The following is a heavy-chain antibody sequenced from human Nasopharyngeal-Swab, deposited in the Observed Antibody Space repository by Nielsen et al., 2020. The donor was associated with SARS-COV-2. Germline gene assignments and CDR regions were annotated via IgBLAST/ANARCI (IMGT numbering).Heavy chain of an antibody. Sequence: GEYLKISCTTSGFTFGDYAMSWVRQAPGKGLEWVGFIRSEANGGTAEYAVSVEGRFSISRDDSKSIAYLQMNSLKTEDTAVYYCTGYSTIFYWGQGTLVTVSS. J-gene: IGHJ4*02. D-gene: IGHD2-2*01. CDR2: IRSEANGGTA. CDR3: TGYSTIFY. V-gene: IGHV3-49*04. CDR1: GFTFGDYA.